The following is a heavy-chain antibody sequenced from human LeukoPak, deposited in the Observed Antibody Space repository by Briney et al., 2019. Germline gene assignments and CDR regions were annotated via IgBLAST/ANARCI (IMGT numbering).Heavy chain of an antibody. J-gene: IGHJ5*02. CDR3: AKDGGSYLNWIDP. V-gene: IGHV3-48*03. CDR1: GFTFSSYE. D-gene: IGHD1-26*01. CDR2: ISSSGSTI. Sequence: PGGSLRLSCAASGFTFSSYEMNWVRQAPGKGLEWVSYISSSGSTIYYADSVKGRFTISRGNAKNSLYLQMNSLRAEDTAVYYCAKDGGSYLNWIDPWGQGTLVTVSS.